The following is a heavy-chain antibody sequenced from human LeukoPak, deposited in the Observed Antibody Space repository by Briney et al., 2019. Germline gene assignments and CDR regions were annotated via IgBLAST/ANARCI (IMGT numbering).Heavy chain of an antibody. CDR2: IYYSGSGST. CDR3: ARLGSYGRGRDNWFDP. J-gene: IGHJ5*02. Sequence: SETLSPTCTVSGGSISSSSYYWGWIRQPPGKGLEWIGSIYYSGSGSTYYNPSLKSRGTISVAPSKNQFSLKLSSLTAADTAVYYCARLGSYGRGRDNWFDPWGQGTLVTVSS. D-gene: IGHD5-18*01. CDR1: GGSISSSSYY. V-gene: IGHV4-39*01.